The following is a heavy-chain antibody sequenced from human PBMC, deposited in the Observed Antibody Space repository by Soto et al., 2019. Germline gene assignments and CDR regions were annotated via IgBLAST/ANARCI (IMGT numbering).Heavy chain of an antibody. J-gene: IGHJ4*02. CDR1: GFTFSSYA. Sequence: SGGPLRLSCAASGFTFSSYAMSWVRQAPGKGLEWVSAISGSGGSTYYADSVKGRFTISRGNSKNTLYLQMNSLRAEDKAVYYCAKEIPCSSGWWTLSRYCDYWGQGTLVTVSS. V-gene: IGHV3-23*01. D-gene: IGHD6-19*01. CDR2: ISGSGGST. CDR3: AKEIPCSSGWWTLSRYCDY.